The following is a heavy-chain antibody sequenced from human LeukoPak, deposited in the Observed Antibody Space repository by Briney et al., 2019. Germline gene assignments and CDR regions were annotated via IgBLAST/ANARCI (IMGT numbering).Heavy chain of an antibody. CDR2: ISAYNGNT. J-gene: IGHJ3*02. Sequence: ASVKVSCKASGYTFTSYGISWVRQAPGQGLEWMGWISAYNGNTNYAQKLQGTVTMPTDTSTSNAYMELRSLRSDDTAVYYCARERANYDILTGYYKGAFDIWGQGTMVTVSS. V-gene: IGHV1-18*01. CDR1: GYTFTSYG. CDR3: ARERANYDILTGYYKGAFDI. D-gene: IGHD3-9*01.